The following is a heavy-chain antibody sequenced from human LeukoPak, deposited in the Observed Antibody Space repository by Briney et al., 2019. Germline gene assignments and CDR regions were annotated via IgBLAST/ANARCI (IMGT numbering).Heavy chain of an antibody. V-gene: IGHV4-61*02. CDR1: GGSISSGSYY. J-gene: IGHJ4*02. CDR3: ATEGIAVGRWDY. Sequence: SETLSLTCTVSGGSISSGSYYWSWIRQPAGKGLEWIGRIYTSGSTNYNPSLESRVTISVDTSKNQFSLKLSSVTAADTAVYYCATEGIAVGRWDYWGQGALVTVSS. CDR2: IYTSGST. D-gene: IGHD6-19*01.